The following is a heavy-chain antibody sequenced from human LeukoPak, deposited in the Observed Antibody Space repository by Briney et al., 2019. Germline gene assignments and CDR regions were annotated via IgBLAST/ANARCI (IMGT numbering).Heavy chain of an antibody. D-gene: IGHD4-17*01. CDR2: ISGSGDST. Sequence: PGGSLRLSCAASGFTFSSYWMHWVRQAPGKGLEWVSVISGSGDSTYYADSVKGRFTISRDNSKNTLYLQMNSLRAEDTAVYYCAKDLYTVTPRMFDYWGQGTLVTVSS. V-gene: IGHV3-23*01. CDR3: AKDLYTVTPRMFDY. J-gene: IGHJ4*02. CDR1: GFTFSSYW.